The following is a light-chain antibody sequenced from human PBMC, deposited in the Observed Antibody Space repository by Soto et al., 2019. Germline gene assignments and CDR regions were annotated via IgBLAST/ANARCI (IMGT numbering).Light chain of an antibody. CDR1: SGHSSYI. J-gene: IGLJ2*01. Sequence: QPVLTQSSSASASLGSSGKLTCTLRSGHSSYIIAWHQQQPGKATRYLMKLEGSGSYNKGSGVPDRFSGSSSGADRYLTISNLQSEDEADYHRENWDSNPHVVFGGGTQLTVL. CDR3: ENWDSNPHVV. V-gene: IGLV4-60*03. CDR2: LEGSGSY.